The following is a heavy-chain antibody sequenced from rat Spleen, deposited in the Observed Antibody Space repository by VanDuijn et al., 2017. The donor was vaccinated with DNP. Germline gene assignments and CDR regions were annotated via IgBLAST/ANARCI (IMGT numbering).Heavy chain of an antibody. Sequence: EVQLVESGGGLVQPGRSMKLSCAASGFIFSDYGMAWVLQTPTKGLEWVASITFDGGSTFYRDSVKGRFTISRDNAEGTLNLQMNSLRSEDTATYYCASHTYYGYDYFVYWGQGVMVTVSS. J-gene: IGHJ2*01. D-gene: IGHD1-9*01. CDR2: ITFDGGST. CDR3: ASHTYYGYDYFVY. V-gene: IGHV5-22*01. CDR1: GFIFSDYG.